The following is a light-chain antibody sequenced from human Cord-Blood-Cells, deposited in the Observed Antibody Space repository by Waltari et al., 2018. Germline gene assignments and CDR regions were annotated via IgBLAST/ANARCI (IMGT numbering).Light chain of an antibody. J-gene: IGLJ2*01. Sequence: QSALTQPRSVSGSPGQSVTISCTGTSSDVGGYNYVSWYQQHPGKAPKLMIYDVSKRPSGVPDRCSGSKSGNTASLTISGLQAEDEADYYCCSYAGSYTCVVFGGGTKLTVL. CDR2: DVS. CDR1: SSDVGGYNY. CDR3: CSYAGSYTCVV. V-gene: IGLV2-11*01.